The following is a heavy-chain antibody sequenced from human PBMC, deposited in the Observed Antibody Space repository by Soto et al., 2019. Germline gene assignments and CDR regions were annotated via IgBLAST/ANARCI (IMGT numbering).Heavy chain of an antibody. CDR1: GFTFSNYA. CDR2: ISGSGDTS. Sequence: GGSLRLSCAASGFTFSNYAITWVRQAPGKGLQWVSIISGSGDTSYYADSVKGRFTISRDNSRNTLYLQMNSLRAGDSAKYYCAIEGTSGLYYFDSWGPGTLVTVSS. D-gene: IGHD6-19*01. CDR3: AIEGTSGLYYFDS. V-gene: IGHV3-23*01. J-gene: IGHJ4*02.